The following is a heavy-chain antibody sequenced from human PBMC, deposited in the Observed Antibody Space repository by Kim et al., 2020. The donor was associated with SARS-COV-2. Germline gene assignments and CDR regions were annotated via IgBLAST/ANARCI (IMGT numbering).Heavy chain of an antibody. J-gene: IGHJ6*02. CDR1: GFTFSSYG. CDR3: ARPAVTMIGMEYYYGMDV. V-gene: IGHV3-33*01. CDR2: IWYDGSNK. D-gene: IGHD3-22*01. Sequence: GGSLRLSCAASGFTFSSYGMHWVRQAPGKGLEWVAVIWYDGSNKYYADSVKGRFTISRDNSKNTLYLQMNSLRAEDTAVYYCARPAVTMIGMEYYYGMDVWGQGTTVTVSS.